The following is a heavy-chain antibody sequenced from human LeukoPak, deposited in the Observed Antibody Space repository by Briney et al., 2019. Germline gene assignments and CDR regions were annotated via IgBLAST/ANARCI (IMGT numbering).Heavy chain of an antibody. D-gene: IGHD5-12*01. V-gene: IGHV4-59*04. CDR2: IYNSANT. CDR3: ARHSRSGYIGYENAFDI. CDR1: GASITNYY. Sequence: SETLSLTCTVSGASITNYYWSWIRQPPGKGLEWIGNIYNSANTHYNPSLKTRITMSVDTSKDQFSLKLNSVTAADTGIYYCARHSRSGYIGYENAFDIWGQGTMVTVSS. J-gene: IGHJ3*02.